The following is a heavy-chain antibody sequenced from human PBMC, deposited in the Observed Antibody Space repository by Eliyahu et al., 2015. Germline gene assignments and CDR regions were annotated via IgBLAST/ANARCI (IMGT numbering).Heavy chain of an antibody. Sequence: QVQLQQSGPGLVKPSQTXSXTCXIXGXXVPSNSAAWNWIRQSPSRGLEWLGRTYYRSKWYSKYAVSVRSRITINPDTSKNQFSLQLNSVSPDDTAVYYCARGGSFPLDYWGQGTLVTVSS. CDR3: ARGGSFPLDY. CDR2: TYYRSKWYS. D-gene: IGHD1-26*01. CDR1: GXXVPSNSAA. V-gene: IGHV6-1*01. J-gene: IGHJ4*02.